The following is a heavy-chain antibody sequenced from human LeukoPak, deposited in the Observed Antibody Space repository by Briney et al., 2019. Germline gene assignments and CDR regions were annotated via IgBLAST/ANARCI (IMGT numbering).Heavy chain of an antibody. D-gene: IGHD1-1*01. CDR3: ARETTGTTGDGPQNWFDP. J-gene: IGHJ5*02. Sequence: QTGGSLRLSCAASGFTFSSYSMNWVRQAPGKGLEWVSYISSSSSTIYYADSVKGRFTISRDNAKNSLYLQMNSLRAEDTALYHCARETTGTTGDGPQNWFDPWGQGTLVTVSS. CDR1: GFTFSSYS. V-gene: IGHV3-48*04. CDR2: ISSSSSTI.